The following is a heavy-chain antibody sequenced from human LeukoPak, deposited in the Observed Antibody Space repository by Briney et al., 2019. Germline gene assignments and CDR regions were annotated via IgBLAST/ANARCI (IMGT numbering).Heavy chain of an antibody. J-gene: IGHJ6*03. D-gene: IGHD4-11*01. CDR3: AGDGSNYGFYYYYMDV. CDR2: IYTSGST. Sequence: SETLSLTCTVSGGSISSYYWSWIRQPAGKGLEWIGRIYTSGSTNYNPSLKSRVTMSVDTSKNQFSLKLSSVTAADTAVYYCAGDGSNYGFYYYYMDVWGKGTTVTVSS. V-gene: IGHV4-4*07. CDR1: GGSISSYY.